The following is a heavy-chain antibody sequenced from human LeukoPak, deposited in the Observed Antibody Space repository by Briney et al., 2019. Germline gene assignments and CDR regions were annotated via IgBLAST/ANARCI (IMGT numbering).Heavy chain of an antibody. Sequence: GWSWRLPCEASGFTFITYSMSGVRQAPGKGLEWVSDFSASGGRTYYADSVKGLFTISRDNSENTLYLQMNSLRAEDTAVYYCAKPKWGYGGAFNIWGQGTMVTVSS. CDR1: GFTFITYS. J-gene: IGHJ3*02. CDR2: FSASGGRT. V-gene: IGHV3-23*01. CDR3: AKPKWGYGGAFNI. D-gene: IGHD5-12*01.